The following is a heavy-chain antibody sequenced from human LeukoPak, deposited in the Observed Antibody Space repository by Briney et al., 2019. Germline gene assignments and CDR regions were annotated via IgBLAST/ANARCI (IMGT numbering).Heavy chain of an antibody. D-gene: IGHD2-2*01. V-gene: IGHV3-23*03. CDR2: IYSGGST. CDR1: GFTFSSYA. CDR3: ARDIIVVVPAAI. J-gene: IGHJ4*02. Sequence: GGSLRLSCAASGFTFSSYAMSWVRQAPGKGLEWVSVIYSGGSTYYADSVKGRFTISRDNAKNSLYLQMNSLRAEDTAVYYCARDIIVVVPAAIWGQGTLVTVSS.